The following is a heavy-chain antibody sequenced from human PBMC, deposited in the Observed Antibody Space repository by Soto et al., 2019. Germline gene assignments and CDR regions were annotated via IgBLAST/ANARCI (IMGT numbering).Heavy chain of an antibody. CDR1: GGTFNTYA. Sequence: QVQLVQSGAEMKKPGSSVKVSCQSSGGTFNTYAMNWVRQAPGQGPEWMGDISPMFGAANYAPKFQGRVTITADESTGTSYTQLSSLTSEDTALYCCAREVQVHTPAFVYWGQGTLVTVSS. V-gene: IGHV1-69*19. CDR3: AREVQVHTPAFVY. J-gene: IGHJ4*02. D-gene: IGHD3-10*01. CDR2: ISPMFGAA.